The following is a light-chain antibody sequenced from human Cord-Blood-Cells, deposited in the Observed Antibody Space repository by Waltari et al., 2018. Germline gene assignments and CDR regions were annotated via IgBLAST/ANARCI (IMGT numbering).Light chain of an antibody. Sequence: QSALTQPASVSGSPGQSITISCTGTSRDVGSYNLVSCYQQHPGKAPKLMIYEGSKRPSGVSNRFSGSKSCNTASLTISVLQAEDEADYYCCSYAGSSTFVFGGGTKLTVL. CDR1: SRDVGSYNL. CDR3: CSYAGSSTFV. V-gene: IGLV2-23*03. J-gene: IGLJ2*01. CDR2: EGS.